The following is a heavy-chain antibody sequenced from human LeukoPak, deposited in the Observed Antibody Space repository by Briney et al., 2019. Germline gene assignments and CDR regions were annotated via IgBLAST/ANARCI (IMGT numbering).Heavy chain of an antibody. CDR3: ARVGVDYSGNIIKYFFDY. D-gene: IGHD4-23*01. CDR2: INHSGST. Sequence: SETLSLTCAVYGGSFSGYYWSWIRQPPGKGLEWIGEINHSGSTNYNPSLKSRVTISVDTSKNQFSLKLSSVTAADTAVYYCARVGVDYSGNIIKYFFDYWGQGTLVTVSS. V-gene: IGHV4-34*01. CDR1: GGSFSGYY. J-gene: IGHJ4*02.